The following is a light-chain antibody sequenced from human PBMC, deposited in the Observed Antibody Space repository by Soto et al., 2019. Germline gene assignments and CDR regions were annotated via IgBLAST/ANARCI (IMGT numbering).Light chain of an antibody. CDR1: QSVSSY. J-gene: IGKJ1*01. V-gene: IGKV3-11*01. Sequence: EIVLTQSPVTLSLSPGERATLSCRASQSVSSYLGWYQQKPGQAPGLLIYDASNRATGIPARFSGSGSGTDFTLTISSLEPEDFAVYYCQQRSNWPRTFGQGTKVEIK. CDR3: QQRSNWPRT. CDR2: DAS.